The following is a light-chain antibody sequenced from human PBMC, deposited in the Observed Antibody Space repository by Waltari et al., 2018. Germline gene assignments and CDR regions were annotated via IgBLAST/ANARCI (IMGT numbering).Light chain of an antibody. Sequence: SYVLTQPPSVSVAPGKTAMITCGADNIGDRTVHWYQQRPGQAPVLVVVDDSDRPSGSPERFSGSNPGDTATLTISRVEAGDEADYSCQVWDDSSDHVVFGGGTKLTVL. CDR3: QVWDDSSDHVV. V-gene: IGLV3-21*03. J-gene: IGLJ2*01. CDR2: DDS. CDR1: NIGDRT.